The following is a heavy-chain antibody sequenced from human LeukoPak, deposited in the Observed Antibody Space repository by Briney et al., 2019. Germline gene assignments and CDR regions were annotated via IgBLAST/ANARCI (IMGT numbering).Heavy chain of an antibody. CDR3: AASSSWPGYFDF. Sequence: AGSLTLSCAASGLTVSSNYMSWVRQAPGKGLEWVSAAYRDGSTYYAESVKGRFTISRDNLKNSLYLQVNSLRAEDRAVYYCAASSSWPGYFDFWGQGALVTVSS. J-gene: IGHJ4*02. V-gene: IGHV3-66*01. CDR1: GLTVSSNY. D-gene: IGHD6-13*01. CDR2: AYRDGST.